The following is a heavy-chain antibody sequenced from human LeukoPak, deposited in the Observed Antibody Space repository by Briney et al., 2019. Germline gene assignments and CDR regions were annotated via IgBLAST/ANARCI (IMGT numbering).Heavy chain of an antibody. V-gene: IGHV4-4*07. CDR2: IYTSGST. J-gene: IGHJ6*04. CDR1: GGSISSYY. CDR3: ARESYDSPMDV. Sequence: PSETLSLTCTVSGGSISSYYWSWIRQPAGRGLEWIGRIYTSGSTNYNPSLKSRVTMSVDTSKNQFSLRLSSVTAADTAVYYCARESYDSPMDVWGKGTTVTVSS. D-gene: IGHD3-22*01.